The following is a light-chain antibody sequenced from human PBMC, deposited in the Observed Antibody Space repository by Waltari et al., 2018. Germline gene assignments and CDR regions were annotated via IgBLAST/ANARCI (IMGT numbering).Light chain of an antibody. CDR3: QLSYTTPHT. V-gene: IGKV1-39*01. CDR2: FGS. J-gene: IGKJ2*01. Sequence: DIQMTQSPSSLSTSVGDRVTISCRASQDITSYLNWYQQKAGKAPKLLITFGSTLQSGVSSRFSGSRSGTDFTLTITNVQPEDSAYYYCQLSYTTPHTFGQGTKVEIK. CDR1: QDITSY.